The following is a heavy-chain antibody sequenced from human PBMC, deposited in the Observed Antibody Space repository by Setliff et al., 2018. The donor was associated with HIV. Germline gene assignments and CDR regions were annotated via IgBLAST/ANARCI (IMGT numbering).Heavy chain of an antibody. CDR1: GYTFSSYS. V-gene: IGHV1-46*01. CDR3: ASGLLIQLWFDY. D-gene: IGHD5-18*01. J-gene: IGHJ4*02. Sequence: ASVTVSCKASGYTFSSYSLHWVRQAPGQGLEWMGVINPHGGSTNYAQKFQGRVTMTRDTSTSTVYMELRRLRSEDTAVYYCASGLLIQLWFDYWGQGTLVTVSS. CDR2: INPHGGST.